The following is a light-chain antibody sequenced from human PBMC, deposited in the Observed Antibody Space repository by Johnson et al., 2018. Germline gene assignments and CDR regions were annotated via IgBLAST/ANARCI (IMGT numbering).Light chain of an antibody. V-gene: IGLV1-51*02. CDR3: GTWDSSLSAGKV. CDR1: SSNIGNNY. Sequence: QSVLTQPPSVSAAPGQKVTISCSGSSSNIGNNYVSWYQQLPGTAPKLLIYENNKRPSGIPDRFSGSKSGTSATLGITGLQTGDEDDYYCGTWDSSLSAGKVFGTGTKVTV. CDR2: ENN. J-gene: IGLJ1*01.